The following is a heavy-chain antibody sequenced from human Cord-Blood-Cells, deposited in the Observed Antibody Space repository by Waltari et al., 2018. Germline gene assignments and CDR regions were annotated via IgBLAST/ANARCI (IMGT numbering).Heavy chain of an antibody. D-gene: IGHD4-17*01. CDR1: GYTFTSYD. Sequence: QVQLVQSGAEVKKPGASVKVSCKASGYTFTSYDINWVRQATGQGLEWMGWMNPNSGNTGYAQKCQVRVTMTRNTSISTAYMELGSLRSEDTAVYYCARWTLPEDYGDWSKSMDVWGQGTTVTVSS. J-gene: IGHJ6*02. CDR2: MNPNSGNT. CDR3: ARWTLPEDYGDWSKSMDV. V-gene: IGHV1-8*01.